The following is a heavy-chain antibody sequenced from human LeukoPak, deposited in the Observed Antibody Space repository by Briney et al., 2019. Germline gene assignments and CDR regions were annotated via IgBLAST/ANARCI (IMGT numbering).Heavy chain of an antibody. J-gene: IGHJ5*02. D-gene: IGHD6-13*01. CDR2: INHSGST. Sequence: SETLSLTCAVYGGSFSGYYWSWIRQPPGKGLEWIGQINHSGSTNYNPSLKSRVTISVDTSKNQFSLKLSSVTAADTAVYYCARLYSSSWYNWYDPWGQGTLVTVSS. V-gene: IGHV4-34*01. CDR1: GGSFSGYY. CDR3: ARLYSSSWYNWYDP.